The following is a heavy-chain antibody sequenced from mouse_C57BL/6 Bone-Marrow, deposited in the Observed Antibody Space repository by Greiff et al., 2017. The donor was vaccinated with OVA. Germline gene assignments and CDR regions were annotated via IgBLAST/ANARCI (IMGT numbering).Heavy chain of an antibody. J-gene: IGHJ3*01. Sequence: VQLQQPGAELVKPGASVKMSCKASGYTFTSYWITWVKQRPGQGLEWIGDIYPGSGGTNYNEKFKSKATLTVDTSSSTAYMQLSSLTAEDSAVYYCARNYDYDGGFGYWGQGTLVTVSA. V-gene: IGHV1-55*01. D-gene: IGHD2-4*01. CDR1: GYTFTSYW. CDR3: ARNYDYDGGFGY. CDR2: IYPGSGGT.